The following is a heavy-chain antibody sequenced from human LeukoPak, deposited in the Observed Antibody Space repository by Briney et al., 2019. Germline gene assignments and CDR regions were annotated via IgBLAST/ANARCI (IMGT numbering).Heavy chain of an antibody. CDR1: GFTFSSYA. D-gene: IGHD1-1*01. CDR3: ARVREDPWNSAPHAFDI. V-gene: IGHV4-38-2*01. CDR2: IYHSGST. J-gene: IGHJ3*02. Sequence: NPGGSLRLSCAASGFTFSSYAMSWVRQAPGKGLEWIANIYHSGSTYYNPSLKSRVTISVDTSKNQFSLKLSSVTAADTAVYYCARVREDPWNSAPHAFDIWGQGTMVTVSS.